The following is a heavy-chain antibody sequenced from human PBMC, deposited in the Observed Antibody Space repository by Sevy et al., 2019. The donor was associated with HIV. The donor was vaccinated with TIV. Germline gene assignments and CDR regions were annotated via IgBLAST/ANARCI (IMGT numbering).Heavy chain of an antibody. D-gene: IGHD2-15*01. J-gene: IGHJ4*02. CDR1: GFTSSSYA. V-gene: IGHV3-30*04. CDR2: ISFAGNNK. CDR3: AQTADGGNPFDY. Sequence: GGSLRLSCAASGFTSSSYAMHWVRQAPGKGLEWVAVISFAGNNKYYADSVKGRFTISRDNSKNTLYLQMNSLTIEDTAVYYCAQTADGGNPFDYWGQGTLVTVSS.